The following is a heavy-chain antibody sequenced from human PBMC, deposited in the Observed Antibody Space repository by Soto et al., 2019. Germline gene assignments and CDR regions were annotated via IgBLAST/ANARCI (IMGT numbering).Heavy chain of an antibody. V-gene: IGHV3-23*01. Sequence: EVQLLESGGGLVQPGGSLRLSCAASGFTFSSYAMSWVRQAPGKGLEWVSAISGSGGSTYYADSVKGRFTISRDNSKNTLYLHMNSLRAEDTAVYYCAKSPSSTLSFFDLWGRGTLVTVSS. CDR1: GFTFSSYA. CDR2: ISGSGGST. CDR3: AKSPSSTLSFFDL. J-gene: IGHJ2*01. D-gene: IGHD6-13*01.